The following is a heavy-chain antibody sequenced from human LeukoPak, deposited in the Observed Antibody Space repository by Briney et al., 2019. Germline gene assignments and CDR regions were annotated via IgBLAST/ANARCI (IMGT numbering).Heavy chain of an antibody. D-gene: IGHD3-9*01. CDR1: GFTFSSYA. J-gene: IGHJ6*04. V-gene: IGHV3-64*01. CDR3: ARGVDNHDILTGGMDV. CDR2: ISSNGGST. Sequence: GGSLRLSCAASGFTFSSYAMHWVRQAPGKGLEYVSAISSNGGSTYYANSVKGRFTISRDNSKSTLYLQMNSLRAEDTAVYYCARGVDNHDILTGGMDVWGKGTTVTISS.